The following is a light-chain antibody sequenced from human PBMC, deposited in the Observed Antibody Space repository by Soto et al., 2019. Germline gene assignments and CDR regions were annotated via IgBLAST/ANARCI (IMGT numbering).Light chain of an antibody. CDR1: SSDIGAYNY. CDR2: EVS. Sequence: QSALTQPPSASGSPGQSVTISCTGTSSDIGAYNYVSWYQQHPGKAPKLMIHEVSKRPSGVPDRFSGSKSGNTASLTVSGLQAEDEADCYCSSYAGSNDRWVFGGGTKRTVL. CDR3: SSYAGSNDRWV. V-gene: IGLV2-8*01. J-gene: IGLJ3*02.